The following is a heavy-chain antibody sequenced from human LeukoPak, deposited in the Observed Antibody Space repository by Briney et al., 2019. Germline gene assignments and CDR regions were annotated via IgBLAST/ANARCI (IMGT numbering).Heavy chain of an antibody. V-gene: IGHV3-53*05. J-gene: IGHJ4*02. D-gene: IGHD5-18*01. CDR1: GFTVSSNY. CDR2: IYSGGST. Sequence: GGSLRLSCAASGFTVSSNYMSWVRQAPGKGLEWVSVIYSGGSTYYADSAKGRFTISRDNSKNTLYLQMNSLRAEDTAVYYCANGGGYSYGYFDYWGQGTLVTVSS. CDR3: ANGGGYSYGYFDY.